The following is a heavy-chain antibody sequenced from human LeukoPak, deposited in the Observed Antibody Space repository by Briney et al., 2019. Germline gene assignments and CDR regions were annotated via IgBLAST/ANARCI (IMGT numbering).Heavy chain of an antibody. Sequence: SETLSLTCAVYGGSFSDYYWSWIRQPPGKRLEWIGYVSYSGSSSSNPSLESRVTISVDMSKNQFSLRLSSVTASDTAVYYCARLQGRGDNYLDYWGQGTLVTVSS. D-gene: IGHD7-27*01. J-gene: IGHJ4*02. CDR1: GGSFSDYY. V-gene: IGHV4-59*08. CDR3: ARLQGRGDNYLDY. CDR2: VSYSGSS.